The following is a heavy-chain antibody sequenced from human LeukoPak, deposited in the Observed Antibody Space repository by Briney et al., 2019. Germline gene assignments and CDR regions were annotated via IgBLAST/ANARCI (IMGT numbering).Heavy chain of an antibody. V-gene: IGHV4-59*01. J-gene: IGHJ3*02. CDR3: ARDRDGYKHDAFDI. CDR2: IYYSGGT. Sequence: SETLSLTCTVSGGSISSYYWSWIRQPPGKGLEWIGYIYYSGGTNYNPSLKSRVTISVDTSKNQFSLKLSSVTAADTAVYYCARDRDGYKHDAFDIWGQGTMVTVSS. D-gene: IGHD5-24*01. CDR1: GGSISSYY.